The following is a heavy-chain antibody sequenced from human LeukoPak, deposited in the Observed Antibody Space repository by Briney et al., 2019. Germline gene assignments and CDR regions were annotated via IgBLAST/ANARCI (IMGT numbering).Heavy chain of an antibody. CDR2: IWYDGSNK. Sequence: GGSLRLSCAASGFTFSSYGMHWVRQAPGKGLEWVAVIWYDGSNKYYADSVKGRFTISRDNSKNTLYLQMNSLRAEDTAVYYCARXHCGGDCHFDYWGQGTLVTVSS. J-gene: IGHJ4*02. D-gene: IGHD2-21*02. CDR3: ARXHCGGDCHFDY. CDR1: GFTFSSYG. V-gene: IGHV3-33*01.